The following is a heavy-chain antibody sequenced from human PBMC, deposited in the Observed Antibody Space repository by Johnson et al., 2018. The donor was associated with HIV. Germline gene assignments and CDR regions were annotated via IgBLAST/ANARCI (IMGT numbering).Heavy chain of an antibody. J-gene: IGHJ3*02. Sequence: EVQLVESGGGLVQPGGSLRLSCAASGFIFSSYDMHWVRQATGRGLEWVSVIYSGGPTYYAASVKGRFTISRDNAKNSLYLQMNSLRAEDKALYYCARADGLVGDRAFDIWGQGTMVTVSS. V-gene: IGHV3-13*01. CDR3: ARADGLVGDRAFDI. D-gene: IGHD1-26*01. CDR1: GFIFSSYD. CDR2: IYSGGPT.